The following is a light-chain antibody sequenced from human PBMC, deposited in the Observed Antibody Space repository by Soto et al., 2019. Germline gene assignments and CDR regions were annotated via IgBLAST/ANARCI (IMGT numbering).Light chain of an antibody. CDR2: GAS. CDR1: RGISRW. Sequence: KITQSPPFVSAFVGARAPITCRASRGISRWLPWYQQKPGKAPELLIYGASSLQSGVPSRFSGSGSGTDFTLTISSLQPEDFATYYCQQANSFPLTFGQGTRLEIK. V-gene: IGKV1-12*01. J-gene: IGKJ5*01. CDR3: QQANSFPLT.